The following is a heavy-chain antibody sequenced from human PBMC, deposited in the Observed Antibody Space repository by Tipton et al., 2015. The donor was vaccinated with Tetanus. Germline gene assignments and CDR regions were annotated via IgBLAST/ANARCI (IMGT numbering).Heavy chain of an antibody. CDR2: IYYSGNT. V-gene: IGHV4-39*01. D-gene: IGHD5-12*01. CDR3: ARHAGYSGYQLFDY. Sequence: TLSLTCTVSGGSISNTDYYWGWIRQPPGKGLEWIGSIYYSGNTYYNPSLKSRVAISGDTSKNQFSLKLSSVTAADTAVYYCARHAGYSGYQLFDYWGQGTLVTVSS. CDR1: GGSISNTDYY. J-gene: IGHJ4*02.